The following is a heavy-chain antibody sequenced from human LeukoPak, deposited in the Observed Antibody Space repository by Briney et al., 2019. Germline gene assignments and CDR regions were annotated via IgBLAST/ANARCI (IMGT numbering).Heavy chain of an antibody. CDR3: ARRGSGTGYWYFDL. V-gene: IGHV3-21*01. D-gene: IGHD5-12*01. CDR1: GFTFSSYS. Sequence: GGSLRLSCAASGFTFSSYSMNWVRQAPGKGLEWVSSISSSGSYIYYADSVKGRFTISRDNAKNSLYLQMNSLRAEDTAVYYCARRGSGTGYWYFDLWGRGTLLTVSS. CDR2: ISSSGSYI. J-gene: IGHJ2*01.